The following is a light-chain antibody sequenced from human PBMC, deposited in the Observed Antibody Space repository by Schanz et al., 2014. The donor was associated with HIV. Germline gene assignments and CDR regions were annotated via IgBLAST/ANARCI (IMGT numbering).Light chain of an antibody. CDR2: NSY. CDR3: VSWDGSLNGLL. J-gene: IGLJ2*01. CDR1: RSNIGSNA. V-gene: IGLV1-44*01. Sequence: QSVLTQPPSASGTPGQRVTISCSVSRSNIGSNAVNWFQPLPGTAPKLLIYNSYHRPSGVPDRFSGSGSGTSASLAISGLQSDDEADYYCVSWDGSLNGLLFGGGTKLTVL.